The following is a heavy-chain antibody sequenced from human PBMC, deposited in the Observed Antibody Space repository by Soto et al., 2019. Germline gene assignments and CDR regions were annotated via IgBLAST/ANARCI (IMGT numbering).Heavy chain of an antibody. CDR3: ARAWYCSGGTCYFDH. J-gene: IGHJ4*02. D-gene: IGHD2-15*01. CDR2: ISAYNGNT. V-gene: IGHV1-18*01. CDR1: GYMFTSYG. Sequence: GASVKVSCKASGYMFTSYGVSWVRQAPGQGLEWMGWISAYNGNTKYAQKLQGRVTMTTDTSTSTAYMEQRSLRSDDTAVYYCARAWYCSGGTCYFDHWGQGTLVTVSS.